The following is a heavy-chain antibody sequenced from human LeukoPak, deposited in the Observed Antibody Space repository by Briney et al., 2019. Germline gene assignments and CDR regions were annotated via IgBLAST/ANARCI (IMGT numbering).Heavy chain of an antibody. CDR1: GGSISSSNW. J-gene: IGHJ6*02. CDR2: IYHSGST. V-gene: IGHV4-4*02. Sequence: SETLSLTCAVSGGSISSSNWWSWVRQPPGKGLEWIGEIYHSGSTNYNPSLKSRVTISVDTSKNQFSLKLSSVTAADTAVYYCARLEGSYCSGGSCPPGIYYGMDVWGQGTTVTVSS. D-gene: IGHD2-15*01. CDR3: ARLEGSYCSGGSCPPGIYYGMDV.